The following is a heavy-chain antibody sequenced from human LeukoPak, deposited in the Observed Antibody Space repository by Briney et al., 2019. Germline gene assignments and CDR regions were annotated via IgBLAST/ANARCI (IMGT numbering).Heavy chain of an antibody. V-gene: IGHV3-48*01. Sequence: GGSLRLSSAASGFTFSSYSMNWVRQAPGKGLEWVSYISSSSSTIYYADSVKGRFTISRDNAKNSLYLQMNSLRAEDTAVYYCARAASYSSSSEWGQGTLVTASS. D-gene: IGHD6-6*01. CDR1: GFTFSSYS. CDR2: ISSSSSTI. CDR3: ARAASYSSSSE. J-gene: IGHJ4*02.